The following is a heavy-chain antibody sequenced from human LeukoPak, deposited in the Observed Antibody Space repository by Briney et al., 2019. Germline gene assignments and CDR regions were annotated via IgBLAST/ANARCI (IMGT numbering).Heavy chain of an antibody. CDR3: AKDIYYYDSSRYFQH. D-gene: IGHD3-22*01. J-gene: IGHJ1*01. Sequence: GGSLRLSCAASGFTFSSYWMSWVRQAPGKGLEWVANIKQDGSEKYYVDSVKGRFTISRDNAKNSLFLQMNSLRDEDTAVYYCAKDIYYYDSSRYFQHWGQGTLVTVSS. V-gene: IGHV3-7*01. CDR1: GFTFSSYW. CDR2: IKQDGSEK.